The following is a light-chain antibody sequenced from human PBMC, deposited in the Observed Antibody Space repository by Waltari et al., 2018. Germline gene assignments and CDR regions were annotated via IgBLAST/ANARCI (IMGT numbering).Light chain of an antibody. J-gene: IGKJ2*01. CDR3: MQGTHWPYT. Sequence: DVVMTQSPLSLPVTLGQPASISCKSSQRLVHRDGNTHLNWFHQRPGQSPRRLIYRVSNRDSGVPDRFSGSGSGTDFTLKISRVEAEDVGVYYCMQGTHWPYTFGQGTKLDIK. CDR2: RVS. V-gene: IGKV2-30*02. CDR1: QRLVHRDGNTH.